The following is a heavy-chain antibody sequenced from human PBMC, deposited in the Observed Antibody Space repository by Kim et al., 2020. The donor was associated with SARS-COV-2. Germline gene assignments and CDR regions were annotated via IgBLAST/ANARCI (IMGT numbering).Heavy chain of an antibody. CDR3: ARSRGSSSWYFGY. CDR2: ISYDGSNK. D-gene: IGHD6-13*01. J-gene: IGHJ4*02. V-gene: IGHV3-33*05. CDR1: GFTFSSYG. Sequence: GGSLRLSCAASGFTFSSYGMHWVRQAPGKGLEWVAVISYDGSNKYYADSVKGRFTISRDNSKNTLYLQMNSLRAEDTAVYYCARSRGSSSWYFGYWGQGT.